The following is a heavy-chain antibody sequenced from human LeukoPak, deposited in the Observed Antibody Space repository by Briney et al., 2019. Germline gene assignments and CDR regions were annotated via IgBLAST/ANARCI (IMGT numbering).Heavy chain of an antibody. CDR3: TRESGAFSPFGF. Sequence: SETLSLTCGVSGGPIITTNWWSWVRQPPGKGLEWIGEVHLSGATNYNPSLAGRVTMSIDSSRNQLSLELTSVTAADTAMYYCTRESGAFSPFGFWGQGTLVTVSS. CDR2: VHLSGAT. CDR1: GGPIITTNW. V-gene: IGHV4-4*02. D-gene: IGHD1-26*01. J-gene: IGHJ4*02.